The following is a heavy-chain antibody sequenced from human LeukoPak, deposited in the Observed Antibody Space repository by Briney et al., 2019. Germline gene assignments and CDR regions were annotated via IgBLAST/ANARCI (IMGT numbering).Heavy chain of an antibody. V-gene: IGHV1-2*02. Sequence: ASVKVSCKASGYTFTGYYMHWVRQAPGQGLEWMGWINPNSGGTNYAQKFQGSVTMTRDTSISTAYMELSRLRTDDTAVYYCARESLLWFGEHEGWFDLWGQGTLVTVSS. D-gene: IGHD3-10*01. J-gene: IGHJ5*02. CDR3: ARESLLWFGEHEGWFDL. CDR1: GYTFTGYY. CDR2: INPNSGGT.